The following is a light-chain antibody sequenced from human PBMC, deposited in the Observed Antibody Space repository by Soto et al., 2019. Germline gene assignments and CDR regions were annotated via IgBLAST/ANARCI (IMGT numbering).Light chain of an antibody. CDR3: QHYNSYSEA. Sequence: DIQMTHSPSSLSASVGNRVTITCQASQDIATYLGWYQQKSGRAPKLLIFGASTLQSGVPSRFRGSGSGTDFTLTISSLEPDDFETYYCQHYNSYSEAFGQGTKVDIK. CDR1: QDIATY. V-gene: IGKV1-16*01. CDR2: GAS. J-gene: IGKJ1*01.